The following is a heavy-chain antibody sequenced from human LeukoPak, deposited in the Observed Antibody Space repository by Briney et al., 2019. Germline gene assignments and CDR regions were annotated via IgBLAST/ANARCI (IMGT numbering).Heavy chain of an antibody. CDR2: IHYSGST. J-gene: IGHJ6*02. V-gene: IGHV4-59*01. Sequence: SETLSLTCTVSGGSLSRYYWSWIRQPPGKGLEWIGHIHYSGSTNYNPSLKSRVAISIDTSKNQFSLRPSSVTAVDTAVYYCARVSGATITTYYGMDVWGQGTTVTVS. CDR1: GGSLSRYY. D-gene: IGHD5-12*01. CDR3: ARVSGATITTYYGMDV.